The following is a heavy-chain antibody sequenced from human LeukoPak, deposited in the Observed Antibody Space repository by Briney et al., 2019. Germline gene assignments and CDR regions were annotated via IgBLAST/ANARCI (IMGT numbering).Heavy chain of an antibody. Sequence: GGSLRLSCAASGFTFSSYEMNWVRQAPGKGLEWVSYIRSSGSSTYYADSVKGRFTISRDNAKNSLYLQMNSLRAEDTAVYYCARVWHCTSTSCYDYWGQGTLVTVSS. CDR3: ARVWHCTSTSCYDY. D-gene: IGHD2-2*01. CDR1: GFTFSSYE. CDR2: IRSSGSST. J-gene: IGHJ4*02. V-gene: IGHV3-48*03.